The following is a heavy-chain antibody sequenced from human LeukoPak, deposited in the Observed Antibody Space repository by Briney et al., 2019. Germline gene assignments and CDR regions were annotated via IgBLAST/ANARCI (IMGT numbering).Heavy chain of an antibody. CDR1: GFTFSSYA. CDR3: AKIFCTGGGCSDFDY. V-gene: IGHV3-23*01. D-gene: IGHD2-15*01. Sequence: GGSLRLSCAASGFTFSSYAMSWVRQAPGKGLEWVSAISATGGSTYYTDSVKGRFTISRDKSKNTLYLQMDSLTAEDTAVYYCAKIFCTGGGCSDFDYWGQGTLVTVSS. J-gene: IGHJ4*02. CDR2: ISATGGST.